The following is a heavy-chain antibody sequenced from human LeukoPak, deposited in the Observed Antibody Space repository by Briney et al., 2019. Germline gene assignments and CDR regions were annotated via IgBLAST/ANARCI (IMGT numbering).Heavy chain of an antibody. Sequence: SETLSLTWTVAGGSISSYYWMWIRQPPVKGLEWIGHISYSGSTNYNPSLQSRVLISVDTSKQFSLKLNSVTAADTAVYYCARGYGSGIYGWFDPWGQGTLVTVSS. CDR2: ISYSGST. J-gene: IGHJ5*02. D-gene: IGHD3-10*01. CDR3: ARGYGSGIYGWFDP. CDR1: GGSISSYY. V-gene: IGHV4-59*01.